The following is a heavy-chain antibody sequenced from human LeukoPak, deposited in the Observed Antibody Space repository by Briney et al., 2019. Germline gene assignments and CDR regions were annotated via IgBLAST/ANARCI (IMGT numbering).Heavy chain of an antibody. V-gene: IGHV3-64*01. J-gene: IGHJ4*02. CDR2: ISSNGGST. CDR3: AREGVGVTTGFDY. D-gene: IGHD2-21*02. Sequence: ETLSLTCTVSGGSISSGGYYWSWIRQHPGKGLEYVSAISSNGGSTYYANSVKGRFTISRDNSKNTLYLQMGSLRAEDMSVYYCAREGVGVTTGFDYWGQGTLVTVSS. CDR1: GGSISSGG.